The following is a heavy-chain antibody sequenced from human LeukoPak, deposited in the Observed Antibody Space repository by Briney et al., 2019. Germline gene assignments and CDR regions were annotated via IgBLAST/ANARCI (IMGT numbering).Heavy chain of an antibody. CDR2: INPNSGGT. D-gene: IGHD3-10*01. J-gene: IGHJ4*02. V-gene: IGHV1-2*02. CDR1: GYTFTSYY. CDR3: AREFYYGSGSYYY. Sequence: ASVKVSCKASGYTFTSYYMHWVRQAPGQGLEWMGWINPNSGGTNYAQKFQGRVTMTRDTSISTAYMELSRLRSDDTAVYYCAREFYYGSGSYYYWGQGTLVTVSS.